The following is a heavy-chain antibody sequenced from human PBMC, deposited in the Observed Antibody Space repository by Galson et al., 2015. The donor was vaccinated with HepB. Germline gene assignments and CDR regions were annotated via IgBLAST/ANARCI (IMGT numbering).Heavy chain of an antibody. CDR3: TRSPAGHITVIQETLYNWFDP. CDR2: INPNSGGT. CDR1: GYTFAGYY. D-gene: IGHD3-22*01. J-gene: IGHJ5*02. V-gene: IGHV1-2*06. Sequence: SVKVSCKASGYTFAGYYIHWVRQAPGQGLEWMGRINPNSGGTDYAQKFKGSVTLTRDTSISTAYMELTTLRSDDTAVYYCTRSPAGHITVIQETLYNWFDPWGQGTLVTVSS.